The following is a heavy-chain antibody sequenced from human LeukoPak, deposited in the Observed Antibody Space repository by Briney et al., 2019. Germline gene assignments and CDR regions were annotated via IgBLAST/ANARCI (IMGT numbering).Heavy chain of an antibody. J-gene: IGHJ6*03. Sequence: ASVKVSCKVSGYTLTELSMHWVRQAPGKGLEWMGGFDPEDGETIYAQKFQGRVTMTEDTSTDTAYMELSSLRFEDTAVYYCATQDYYDSSGYYQPYYYYYMDVWGKGTTVTVSS. CDR1: GYTLTELS. D-gene: IGHD3-22*01. CDR2: FDPEDGET. CDR3: ATQDYYDSSGYYQPYYYYYMDV. V-gene: IGHV1-24*01.